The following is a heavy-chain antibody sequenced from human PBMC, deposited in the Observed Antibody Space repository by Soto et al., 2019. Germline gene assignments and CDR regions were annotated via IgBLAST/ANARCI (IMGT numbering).Heavy chain of an antibody. CDR3: AKVLGKNYYYLFDF. J-gene: IGHJ4*02. CDR2: ISGGSSVT. Sequence: GGSLRLSCTASGFTFSDYAMAWVRQAPGKGLEWVSTISGGSSVTYYGDSVKGRFTISRDNAKKTLFLQLNRLSAEDTATYYCAKVLGKNYYYLFDFWGQGTQVTVSS. D-gene: IGHD3-10*01. V-gene: IGHV3-23*01. CDR1: GFTFSDYA.